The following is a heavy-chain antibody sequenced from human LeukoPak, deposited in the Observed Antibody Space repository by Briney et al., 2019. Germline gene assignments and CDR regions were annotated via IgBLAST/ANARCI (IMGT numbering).Heavy chain of an antibody. CDR2: ISNDGSRK. D-gene: IGHD3-3*01. Sequence: PGGSLRLSCAASGFIFSNSAMNWVRQAPGKGLEWVAIISNDGSRKYYAHSVEGRFTISRDNSKNTLYLQMDSLRAEDTAVYYCARDRAWNYFDYWGQGTLVTVSS. CDR3: ARDRAWNYFDY. CDR1: GFIFSNSA. J-gene: IGHJ4*02. V-gene: IGHV3-30*03.